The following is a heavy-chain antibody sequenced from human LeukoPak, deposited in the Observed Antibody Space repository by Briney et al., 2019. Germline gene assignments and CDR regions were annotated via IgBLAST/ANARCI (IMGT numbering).Heavy chain of an antibody. CDR1: GGSISSYY. Sequence: SETLSLTCSVSGGSISSYYWSWIRQPPGKGLEWIGYIYYSGSTNYNPSLKSRVTISVDTSKNQFSLKLSSVTAADMAVYYCARVKQLDGSYYYYGMDVWGQGTTVTVSS. V-gene: IGHV4-59*01. D-gene: IGHD6-13*01. CDR3: ARVKQLDGSYYYYGMDV. J-gene: IGHJ6*02. CDR2: IYYSGST.